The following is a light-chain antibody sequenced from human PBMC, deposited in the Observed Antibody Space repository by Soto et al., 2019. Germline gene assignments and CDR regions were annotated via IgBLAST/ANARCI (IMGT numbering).Light chain of an antibody. V-gene: IGKV3-20*01. CDR3: QQYGSSPPYT. J-gene: IGKJ2*01. CDR2: GAS. CDR1: QSVSRSY. Sequence: EIVLTQSPGTLSLSPGERATLSCRASQSVSRSYLAWYQQKPGQAPRLLIYGASTTATGIPDRFSGSGSGIDFTLTISRLEPEDFAVYYCQQYGSSPPYTFGQGTKLEIK.